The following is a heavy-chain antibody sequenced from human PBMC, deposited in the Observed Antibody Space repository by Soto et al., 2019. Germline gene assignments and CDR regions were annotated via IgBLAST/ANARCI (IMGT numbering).Heavy chain of an antibody. D-gene: IGHD4-17*01. CDR3: ATSVPTTVTTTLYYFDY. J-gene: IGHJ4*02. Sequence: GGSLRLSCAASGFTFSSYSMNWVRQAPGKGLEWVSSISSSSSYIYYADSVKGRFTISRDNAKNSLYLQMNSLRAEDTAVYYCATSVPTTVTTTLYYFDYWGQGTLVTVSS. CDR1: GFTFSSYS. CDR2: ISSSSSYI. V-gene: IGHV3-21*01.